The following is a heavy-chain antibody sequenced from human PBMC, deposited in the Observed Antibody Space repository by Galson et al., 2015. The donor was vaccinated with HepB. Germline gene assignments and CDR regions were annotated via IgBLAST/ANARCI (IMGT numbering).Heavy chain of an antibody. D-gene: IGHD3-22*01. CDR2: IWYDGSNK. V-gene: IGHV3-33*08. CDR3: ARSGDSSGYYYSYYYYYYGMDV. CDR1: GFTFSSYG. J-gene: IGHJ6*02. Sequence: SLRLSCAASGFTFSSYGMHWVRQAPGKGLEWVAVIWYDGSNKYYADSVKGRFTLSRDNSKNTLYLQMNSLRAEDTAVYYCARSGDSSGYYYSYYYYYYGMDVWGQGTTVTVSS.